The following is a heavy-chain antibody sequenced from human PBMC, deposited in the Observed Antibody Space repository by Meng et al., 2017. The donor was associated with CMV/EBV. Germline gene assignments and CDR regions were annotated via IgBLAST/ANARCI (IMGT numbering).Heavy chain of an antibody. CDR3: ALTMVVTRGFFDY. V-gene: IGHV2-70D*14. CDR1: GFSLSNIGVR. Sequence: SGPTLVKPTQTLTLTCTFSGFSLSNIGVRVSWIRQPPGKALEWLAHIDWDDDQFYSTSLKTRLTISKDTSKNQVVLTMTNMDPVDTATYYCALTMVVTRGFFDYWGQGTLVTVPS. D-gene: IGHD4-23*01. J-gene: IGHJ4*01. CDR2: IDWDDDQ.